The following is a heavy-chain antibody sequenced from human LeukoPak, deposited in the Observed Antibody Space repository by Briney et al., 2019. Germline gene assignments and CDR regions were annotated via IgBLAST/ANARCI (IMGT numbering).Heavy chain of an antibody. CDR2: ISGSGGST. Sequence: GGSLRLSCAASGFTFSSYAMSWVRQAPGKGLGWVSAISGSGGSTYYADSVKGRFTISRDNSKNTLYLQMSSLRAEDTAVYYCATFGVIVRNNYLDYWGQGALVAVSS. J-gene: IGHJ4*02. CDR1: GFTFSSYA. V-gene: IGHV3-23*01. CDR3: ATFGVIVRNNYLDY. D-gene: IGHD3-3*01.